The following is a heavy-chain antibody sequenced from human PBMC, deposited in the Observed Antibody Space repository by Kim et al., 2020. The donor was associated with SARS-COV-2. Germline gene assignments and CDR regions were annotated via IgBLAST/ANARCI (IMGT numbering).Heavy chain of an antibody. V-gene: IGHV4-59*09. J-gene: IGHJ4*02. D-gene: IGHD3-22*01. Sequence: NYNPSLKSRVTMSVDTSKNQFSLNLSSVTAADTAVYYCVRGENYDNGGFQYWGQGTLVTVSS. CDR3: VRGENYDNGGFQY.